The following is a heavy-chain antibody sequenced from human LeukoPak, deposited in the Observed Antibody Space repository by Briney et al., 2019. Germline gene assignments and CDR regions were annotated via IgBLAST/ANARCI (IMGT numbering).Heavy chain of an antibody. J-gene: IGHJ4*02. CDR2: MHYSGSA. D-gene: IGHD5-18*01. Sequence: SETLSLTCTASGGSISPYYWGWIRQPPGKGLEFIGFMHYSGSANYHPSLKSRVSISLDTSKNQFSLNLSSVTAADTAMYFCARGNGEYAYGYYFDYWGQGSLVTVSS. CDR3: ARGNGEYAYGYYFDY. V-gene: IGHV4-59*01. CDR1: GGSISPYY.